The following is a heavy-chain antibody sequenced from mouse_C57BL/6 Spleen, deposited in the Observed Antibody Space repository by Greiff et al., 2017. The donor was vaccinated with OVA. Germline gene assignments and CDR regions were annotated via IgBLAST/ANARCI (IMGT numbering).Heavy chain of an antibody. Sequence: QVQLQQPGTELVKPGASVKLSCKASGYTFTSYWMHWVKQRPGQGLEWIGNINPSNGGTNYNEKFKSKATLTVDKSSSTAYMQLSSLTSEDSAVYDCARAPQYYGSSYGYFDGWGTGTTVTVSS. CDR1: GYTFTSYW. CDR2: INPSNGGT. J-gene: IGHJ1*03. V-gene: IGHV1-53*01. CDR3: ARAPQYYGSSYGYFDG. D-gene: IGHD1-1*01.